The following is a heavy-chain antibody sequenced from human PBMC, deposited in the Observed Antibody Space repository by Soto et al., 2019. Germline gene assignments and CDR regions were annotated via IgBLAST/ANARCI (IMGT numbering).Heavy chain of an antibody. CDR3: ARADTVYCGGDCSPGLDY. Sequence: QMQLQESGLGLVKPSQTLSLTCTVSGGSISSGDYSWNWIRQPPGKGLEWVGYIYHSGSAHYNPSLKSRVTLSVDRSKQQFSLNLSSVTAADTAVYFCARADTVYCGGDCSPGLDYWGQGILVTVSS. CDR2: IYHSGSA. D-gene: IGHD2-21*02. J-gene: IGHJ4*02. CDR1: GGSISSGDYS. V-gene: IGHV4-30-2*01.